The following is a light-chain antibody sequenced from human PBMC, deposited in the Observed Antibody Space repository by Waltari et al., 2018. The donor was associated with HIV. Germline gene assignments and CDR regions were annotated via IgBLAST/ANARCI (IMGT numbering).Light chain of an antibody. CDR2: RNY. CDR3: AAWDHDLSAVL. CDR1: TSNIGRSY. J-gene: IGLJ2*01. V-gene: IGLV1-47*01. Sequence: SVLTQAPSTSDTPCPRVTISCSVSTSNIGRSYVYWYHQLPETAPKFLIDRNYHRPSGVPDRFSGSKSGTSASLAISGIRPEDEGDYFCAAWDHDLSAVLFGGGTKLTVL.